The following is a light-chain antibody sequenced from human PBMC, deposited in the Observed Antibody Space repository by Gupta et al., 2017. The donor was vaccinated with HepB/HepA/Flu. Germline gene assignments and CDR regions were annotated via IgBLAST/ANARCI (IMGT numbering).Light chain of an antibody. CDR2: AAS. CDR3: QQRNSYPLT. J-gene: IGKJ4*01. V-gene: IGKV1-9*01. Sequence: DIQLTQSPSFLSASVGDRVTITCRATQGISSYLVWYQQKPGKAPKLLIYAASTLQSGVPSRFSGGGSGTEFTLTISSRQPEDFATYYCQQRNSYPLTFGGGTKVEIK. CDR1: QGISSY.